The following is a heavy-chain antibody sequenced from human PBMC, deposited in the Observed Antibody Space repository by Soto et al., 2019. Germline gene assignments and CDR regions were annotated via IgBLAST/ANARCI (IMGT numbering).Heavy chain of an antibody. V-gene: IGHV1-58*01. D-gene: IGHD3-10*01. J-gene: IGHJ6*02. CDR2: IVVGSGNT. CDR1: GFTFTSSA. CDR3: AAGWYYGSGSYYRYYYGMDV. Sequence: SVKVSCKASGFTFTSSAVQWVRQARGQRLEWIGWIVVGSGNTNYAQKFQERVTITRDMSTSTAYMELSSLRSEDTAVYYCAAGWYYGSGSYYRYYYGMDVWGQGTTVTVSS.